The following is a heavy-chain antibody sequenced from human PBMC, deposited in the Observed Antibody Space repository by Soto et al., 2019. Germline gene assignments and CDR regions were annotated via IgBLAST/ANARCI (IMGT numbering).Heavy chain of an antibody. CDR3: VRDDFGLGLDY. J-gene: IGHJ4*02. CDR2: TDSDGSFT. Sequence: GGSLRLSCVASGFTFSSYWMHWVRRTPGQGLVWVSHTDSDGSFTTYADSVKGRFTISRDNAKKNLFLQINSLIAEDTAVYYCVRDDFGLGLDYWGLGTLVTVSS. V-gene: IGHV3-74*01. CDR1: GFTFSSYW. D-gene: IGHD1-26*01.